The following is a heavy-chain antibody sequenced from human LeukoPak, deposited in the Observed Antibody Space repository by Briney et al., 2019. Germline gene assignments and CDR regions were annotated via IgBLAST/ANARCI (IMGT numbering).Heavy chain of an antibody. CDR3: ARGHITMVRGVINWFDP. CDR1: GGSISSSSYY. D-gene: IGHD3-10*01. CDR2: IYYSGST. J-gene: IGHJ5*02. V-gene: IGHV4-39*07. Sequence: SETLSLTCTVSGGSISSSSYYWGWIRQPPGKGLEWIGSIYYSGSTYYNPSLKSRVTISVDTSKNQFSLKLSSVTAADTAVYYCARGHITMVRGVINWFDPWGQGTLVTVSS.